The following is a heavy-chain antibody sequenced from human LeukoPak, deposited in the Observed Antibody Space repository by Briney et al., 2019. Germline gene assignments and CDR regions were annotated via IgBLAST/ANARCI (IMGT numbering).Heavy chain of an antibody. CDR1: GFTFSSYA. J-gene: IGHJ5*02. CDR2: ISGSGGTT. CDR3: AIVVAARQGTIDP. Sequence: QPGGSLRLSCAASGFTFSSYAMSWVRQAPGKGLEWVSAISGSGGTTYYADSVKGRFTISRDNSKSTLYVQMKSLRAEDTVVYHCAIVVAARQGTIDPWGQGTLVTISS. D-gene: IGHD6-6*01. V-gene: IGHV3-23*01.